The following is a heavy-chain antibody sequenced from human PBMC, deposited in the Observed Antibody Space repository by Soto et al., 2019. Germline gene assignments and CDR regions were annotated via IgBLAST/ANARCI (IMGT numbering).Heavy chain of an antibody. CDR3: ARERWLQVPYYYYGMDV. D-gene: IGHD5-12*01. CDR1: GGTFSSYA. CDR2: IIPIFGTA. J-gene: IGHJ6*02. V-gene: IGHV1-69*13. Sequence: SVKVSCKASGGTFSSYAISWVRQAPGQGLEWMGGIIPIFGTANYAQKFQGRVTITADESTSTAYMELSSLRSEDTAVYYCARERWLQVPYYYYGMDVWGQGTTVTVSS.